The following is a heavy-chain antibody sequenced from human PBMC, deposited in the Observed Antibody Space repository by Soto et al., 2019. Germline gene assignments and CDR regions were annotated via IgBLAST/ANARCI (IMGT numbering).Heavy chain of an antibody. Sequence: SETLSLTCTVSGGSISSSSYYWGWIRQPPGKGLEWIGSIYYSGSTYYNPSLKSRVTISVDTSKNQFSLKLSSVTAADTAVYYCARFRAAGFDYWGQGTLVTVSS. J-gene: IGHJ4*02. V-gene: IGHV4-39*01. CDR3: ARFRAAGFDY. CDR2: IYYSGST. D-gene: IGHD6-13*01. CDR1: GGSISSSSYY.